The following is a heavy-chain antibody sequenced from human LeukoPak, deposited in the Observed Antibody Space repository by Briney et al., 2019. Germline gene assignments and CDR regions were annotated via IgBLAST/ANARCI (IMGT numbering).Heavy chain of an antibody. CDR2: INHSGST. J-gene: IGHJ4*02. Sequence: PSETLSLTCAVYGGSFSGYYWSWIRQPPGKGLEWIGEINHSGSTNYNPSLKSRVTISVDTSKNQFSLKLSSVTAADTAVYHCASSPYYDFWKGWGQGTLVTVSS. V-gene: IGHV4-34*01. CDR1: GGSFSGYY. D-gene: IGHD3-3*01. CDR3: ASSPYYDFWKG.